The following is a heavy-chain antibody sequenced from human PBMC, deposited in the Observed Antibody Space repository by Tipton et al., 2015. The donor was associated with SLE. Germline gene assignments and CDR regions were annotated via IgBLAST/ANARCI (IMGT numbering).Heavy chain of an antibody. D-gene: IGHD5-18*01. CDR3: ARGSGYGYGDDAFDI. CDR2: FYYSGST. V-gene: IGHV4-38-2*02. Sequence: TLSLTCSVSTYSISNGHYWGWIRQPPGKGLEWIGSFYYSGSTYYNPSLKSRVTISVDTSKNQFSLKLSSVTAADTAVYYCARGSGYGYGDDAFDIWGQGTMVTVSS. J-gene: IGHJ3*02. CDR1: TYSISNGHY.